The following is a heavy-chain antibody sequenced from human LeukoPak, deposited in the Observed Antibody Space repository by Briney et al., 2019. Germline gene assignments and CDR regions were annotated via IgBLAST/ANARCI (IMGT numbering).Heavy chain of an antibody. D-gene: IGHD3-16*01. V-gene: IGHV5-51*01. CDR3: AILRRLGPFEY. CDR1: GYSFPSYW. CDR2: IYPDDSTT. J-gene: IGHJ4*02. Sequence: GESLKISCKGSGYSFPSYWIGWVRQKPGKGLEWLGIIYPDDSTTRYSPFFQGQVTISADKSLTTAYLQWSSLKASDTAMYYCAILRRLGPFEYWGQGTLVTVSS.